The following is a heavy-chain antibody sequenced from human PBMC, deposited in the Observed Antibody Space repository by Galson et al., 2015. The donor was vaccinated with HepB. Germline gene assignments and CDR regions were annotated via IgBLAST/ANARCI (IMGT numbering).Heavy chain of an antibody. J-gene: IGHJ6*03. V-gene: IGHV1-18*01. CDR2: ISAYNGNT. D-gene: IGHD3-22*01. CDR3: ARADSSGYYQIYYYYYMDV. CDR1: GYTFTSYG. Sequence: SVKVSCKASGYTFTSYGISWVRQAPGQGLEWMGWISAYNGNTNYAQKLQGRVTMTTDTSTSTAYMELRSLRSDDTAVYYCARADSSGYYQIYYYYYMDVWGKGTTVTVS.